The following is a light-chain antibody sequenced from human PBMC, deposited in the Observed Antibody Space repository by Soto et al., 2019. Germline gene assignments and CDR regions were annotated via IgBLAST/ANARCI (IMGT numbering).Light chain of an antibody. Sequence: ELGLTQSPGTLSLSPGETATLACRASESIISDYSAWYQHKPGQSPRLLIYATSKRATGIPDRFSGIGSETYFTLTISRLEPEDFALYYCQQFGRSPLFGQGTRLEIK. V-gene: IGKV3-20*01. CDR3: QQFGRSPL. CDR2: ATS. J-gene: IGKJ5*01. CDR1: ESIISDY.